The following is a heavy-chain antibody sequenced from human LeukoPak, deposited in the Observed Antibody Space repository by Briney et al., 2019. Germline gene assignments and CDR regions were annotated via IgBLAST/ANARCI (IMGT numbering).Heavy chain of an antibody. J-gene: IGHJ4*02. V-gene: IGHV3-53*01. Sequence: GGSLRLSCAASGLTVSSYYMNWVRQAPGKELEWVSVIYTGGGRYYADSVRGRFTISRDTSKNMVFLQMNSLRVEDTAVYYCARGIDYWGRGTLVTVSS. CDR3: ARGIDY. CDR1: GLTVSSYY. CDR2: IYTGGGR.